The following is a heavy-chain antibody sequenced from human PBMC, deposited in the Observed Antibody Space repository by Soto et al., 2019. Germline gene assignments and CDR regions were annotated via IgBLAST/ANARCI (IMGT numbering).Heavy chain of an antibody. CDR3: ARHTISPPGWNMIVVVITPSGHFDY. D-gene: IGHD3-22*01. CDR1: GGSISSSSYY. CDR2: IYYSGST. J-gene: IGHJ4*02. Sequence: PSETLSLTCTVSGGSISSSSYYWGWIRQPPGKGLEWIGSIYYSGSTYYNPSLKSRVTISVDTSKNQFSLKLSSVTAADTAVYYCARHTISPPGWNMIVVVITPSGHFDYWGQGTLVTVSS. V-gene: IGHV4-39*01.